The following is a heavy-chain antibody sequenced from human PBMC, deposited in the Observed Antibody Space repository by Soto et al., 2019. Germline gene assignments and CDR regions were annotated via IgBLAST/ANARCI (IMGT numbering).Heavy chain of an antibody. CDR1: GFTFSGSA. Sequence: GGSLRLSCAASGFTFSGSAMHWVRQASGKGLEWVGRIRSKANSYATAYAPSVKGRFTISRDDSKNTAYLHMNSLKTEDTAVYYCTTQAGGYSGYDAPNWGQGTLVTVSS. J-gene: IGHJ4*02. CDR2: IRSKANSYAT. V-gene: IGHV3-73*01. CDR3: TTQAGGYSGYDAPN. D-gene: IGHD5-12*01.